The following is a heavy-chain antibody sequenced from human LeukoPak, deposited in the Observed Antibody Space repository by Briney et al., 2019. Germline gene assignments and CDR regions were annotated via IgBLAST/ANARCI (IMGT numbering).Heavy chain of an antibody. D-gene: IGHD2-15*01. CDR1: GGSISSGGYY. Sequence: SQTLSLTCTVSGGSISSGGYYWSWIRQHPGKGLEWIGYIYYSGSTYYNPSLKSRVTISVDTSKNQFSLKLSSVTAADTAVYYCARAVPPATLFDYWGQGTLVTVSS. CDR2: IYYSGST. V-gene: IGHV4-31*03. CDR3: ARAVPPATLFDY. J-gene: IGHJ4*02.